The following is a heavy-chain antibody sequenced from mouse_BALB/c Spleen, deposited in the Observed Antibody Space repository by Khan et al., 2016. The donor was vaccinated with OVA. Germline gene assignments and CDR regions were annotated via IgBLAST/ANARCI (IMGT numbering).Heavy chain of an antibody. D-gene: IGHD1-1*01. CDR1: GFTFSTYG. CDR3: ARLAYYYDSEGFAY. CDR2: ISTGGHYT. Sequence: EVKLVESGGDLVEPGGSLKLSCAASGFTFSTYGMSWVRQTPDKRLEWVATISTGGHYTYYPASVRGRFTISRDNAKNTLYLQMTSLKSEDTAMFYCARLAYYYDSEGFAYWGQGTLVTVSA. V-gene: IGHV5-6*01. J-gene: IGHJ3*01.